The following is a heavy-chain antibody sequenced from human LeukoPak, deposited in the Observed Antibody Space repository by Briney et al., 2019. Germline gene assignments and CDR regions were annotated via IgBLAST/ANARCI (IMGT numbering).Heavy chain of an antibody. CDR3: ARHGYYYDSSGPYNWFDP. D-gene: IGHD3-22*01. J-gene: IGHJ5*02. V-gene: IGHV4-59*08. CDR2: IYYSGST. Sequence: SETLSLTCTVSGGSISSYYWSWIRQPPGKGLEWIGYIYYSGSTNYNPSLKSRVTISVDTSKNQFSLKLSSVTAADTAVYYCARHGYYYDSSGPYNWFDPWGQGTLVTVSS. CDR1: GGSISSYY.